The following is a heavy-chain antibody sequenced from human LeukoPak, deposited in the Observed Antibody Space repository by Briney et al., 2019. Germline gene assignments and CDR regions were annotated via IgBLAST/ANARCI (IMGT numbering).Heavy chain of an antibody. CDR1: GFTFSSYG. CDR2: INSDGSST. D-gene: IGHD2-2*02. V-gene: IGHV3-74*01. CDR3: AREYDYTAFDI. J-gene: IGHJ3*02. Sequence: TGGSLRLSCAASGFTFSSYGMHWVRKAPGKGLVWVSRINSDGSSTSYADSVKGRFTISRDNAKNTLYLQMNSLRAEDTAVYYCAREYDYTAFDIWGQGTMVTVSS.